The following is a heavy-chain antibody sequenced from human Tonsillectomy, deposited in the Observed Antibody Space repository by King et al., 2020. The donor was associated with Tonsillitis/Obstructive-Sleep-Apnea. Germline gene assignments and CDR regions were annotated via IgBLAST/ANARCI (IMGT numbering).Heavy chain of an antibody. CDR3: ARGGWCIGYCTNGVCYTNDV. CDR1: GFTFSSYA. V-gene: IGHV3-64*01. D-gene: IGHD2-8*01. J-gene: IGHJ4*02. CDR2: ISSNGGST. Sequence: VQLVESGGGLVQPGGSLRLSCAASGFTFSSYAMHWVRQAPGKGLEYVSAISSNGGSTYYANSVKGRFTISRDNSKNTLYLQMGSLRAEDMAVYYCARGGWCIGYCTNGVCYTNDVWGQGTLVTVSS.